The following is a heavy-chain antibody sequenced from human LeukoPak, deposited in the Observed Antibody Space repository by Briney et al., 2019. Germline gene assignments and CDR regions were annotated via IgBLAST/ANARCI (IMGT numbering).Heavy chain of an antibody. CDR3: ARRAGAYSHPYDY. V-gene: IGHV3-53*01. CDR2: IYSVVST. D-gene: IGHD4/OR15-4a*01. J-gene: IGHJ4*02. CDR1: GFTVSSDS. Sequence: PGGSLRLSCTVSGFTVSSDSISCGRQAPGKGLECVSFIYSVVSTHYSTSVKGRFTISRDNSKNTLYLQMNSLRAQDTAVYYCARRAGAYSHPYDYWGQGTMVTISS.